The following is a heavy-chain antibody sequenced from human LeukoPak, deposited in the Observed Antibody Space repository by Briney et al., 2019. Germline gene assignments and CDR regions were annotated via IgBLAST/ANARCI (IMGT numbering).Heavy chain of an antibody. D-gene: IGHD3-16*01. CDR2: ISSSRSYT. CDR3: ASGGGGMVIGDY. J-gene: IGHJ4*02. V-gene: IGHV3-11*06. Sequence: PGGSLRLSCAASGFIFSDYYMTCIRQAPGKGLEWVSDISSSRSYTNYADSVKGRFTISRDNAKNSLYLQMNSLRADDTAVYYCASGGGGMVIGDYWGQGTLVTVSS. CDR1: GFIFSDYY.